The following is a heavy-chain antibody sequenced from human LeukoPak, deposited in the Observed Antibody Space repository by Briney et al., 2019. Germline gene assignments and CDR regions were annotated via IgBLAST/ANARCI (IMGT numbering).Heavy chain of an antibody. Sequence: GGSLRLSCAASGFTFSSYWMHWVRQAPGKGLEWEAFIRYDGSNKYYADSVKGRFTISRDNPKNTLYLQMNSLRAEDTAVYYCAKDMWALAAGPNAFDIWGQGTMVTVSS. CDR1: GFTFSSYW. J-gene: IGHJ3*02. D-gene: IGHD6-13*01. V-gene: IGHV3-30*02. CDR3: AKDMWALAAGPNAFDI. CDR2: IRYDGSNK.